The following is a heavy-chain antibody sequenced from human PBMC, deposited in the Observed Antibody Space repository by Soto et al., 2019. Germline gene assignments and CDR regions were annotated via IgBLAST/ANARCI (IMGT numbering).Heavy chain of an antibody. CDR2: IKSKVDGEPT. Sequence: EVQVVESGGDLVNPGGALRLSCAASGVTVTNAWMHWVRQAPGKGLEWVGRIKSKVDGEPTDYSAPVKGKFTISRDDSNATFYLQMNSLKTEDTALYYCTSLGYWGQGTLVTVSS. V-gene: IGHV3-15*07. CDR3: TSLGY. CDR1: GVTVTNAW. D-gene: IGHD7-27*01. J-gene: IGHJ4*02.